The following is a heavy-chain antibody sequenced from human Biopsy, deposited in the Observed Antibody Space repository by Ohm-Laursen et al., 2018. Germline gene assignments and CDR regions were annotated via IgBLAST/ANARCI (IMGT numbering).Heavy chain of an antibody. J-gene: IGHJ4*02. Sequence: GSSVKVSCKASGGTFSSFPFNWVRQAPGQGLEWMGGILPLSGTTSFAQKFQGRVILTADGSTSTAYMELSSLISKDTAVYYCANSDGRSGFDYWGQGTLVTVSS. CDR2: ILPLSGTT. D-gene: IGHD2-15*01. V-gene: IGHV1-69*01. CDR1: GGTFSSFP. CDR3: ANSDGRSGFDY.